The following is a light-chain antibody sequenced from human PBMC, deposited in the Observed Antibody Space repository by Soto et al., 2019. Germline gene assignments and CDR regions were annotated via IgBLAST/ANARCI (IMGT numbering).Light chain of an antibody. J-gene: IGKJ5*01. CDR1: QSVISTY. CDR2: GAS. CDR3: QQYNNWPPIT. Sequence: ELVLTQSPGTLSLSPGERANLSCRASQSVISTYLAWYQQKPGQAPRLLIYGASTRATGIPARFSGSGSATEFTLTISSLQSEDFAVYYCQQYNNWPPITFGQGTRLEI. V-gene: IGKV3-15*01.